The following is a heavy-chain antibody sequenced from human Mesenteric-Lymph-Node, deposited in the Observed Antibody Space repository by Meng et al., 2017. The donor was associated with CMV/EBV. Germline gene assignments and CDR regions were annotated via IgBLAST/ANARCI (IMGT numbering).Heavy chain of an antibody. J-gene: IGHJ5*02. V-gene: IGHV3-9*01. CDR3: TKGGEKYQLLYSNWFDP. CDR1: GFTFDDYA. D-gene: IGHD2-2*02. CDR2: LSFNSGSI. Sequence: GGSLRLSCAASGFTFDDYAMHWVRQAPGKGLEWVSGLSFNSGSIGYADSVKGRFIISRDNAKNSLYLQMNSLRAEDTAFYYCTKGGEKYQLLYSNWFDPWGQGTLVTVSS.